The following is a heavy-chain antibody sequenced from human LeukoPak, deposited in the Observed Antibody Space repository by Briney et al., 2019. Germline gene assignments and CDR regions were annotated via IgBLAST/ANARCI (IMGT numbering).Heavy chain of an antibody. J-gene: IGHJ3*02. Sequence: GGSLRLSCAASGFTFSSYSMNWVRQAPGKGLEWVSVIYSGGSTYYADSVKGRFTISRDNSKNTLYLQMNSLRAEDTAVYYCARDSPRYFDWLLTTQTSFDIWGQGTMVTVSS. D-gene: IGHD3-9*01. CDR1: GFTFSSYS. CDR2: IYSGGST. CDR3: ARDSPRYFDWLLTTQTSFDI. V-gene: IGHV3-66*01.